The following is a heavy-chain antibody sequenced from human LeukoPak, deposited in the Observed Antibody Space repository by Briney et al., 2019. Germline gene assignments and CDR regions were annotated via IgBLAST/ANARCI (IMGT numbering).Heavy chain of an antibody. J-gene: IGHJ4*02. D-gene: IGHD3-9*01. Sequence: PGGSLRLSCAASGFRFNTYWMSWVRQAPGKGLEWVSAISGSGGSTYYADSVKGRFTISRDNSKNTLYLQMNSLRAEDTAVYYCAKNSLILTGYPIGPFDYWGQGTLVTVSS. CDR2: ISGSGGST. V-gene: IGHV3-23*01. CDR3: AKNSLILTGYPIGPFDY. CDR1: GFRFNTYW.